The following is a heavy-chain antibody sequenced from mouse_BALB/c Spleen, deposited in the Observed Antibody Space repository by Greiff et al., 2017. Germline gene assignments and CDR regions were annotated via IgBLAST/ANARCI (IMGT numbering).Heavy chain of an antibody. V-gene: IGHV5-4*02. J-gene: IGHJ2*01. Sequence: DVQLVESGGGLVKPGGSLKLSCAASGFTFSDYYMYWVRQTPEKRLEWVATISDGGSYTYYPDSVKGRFTISRDNAKNNLYLQMSSLKSEDTAMYYCARGVTYYFDYWGQGTTLTVSS. D-gene: IGHD2-1*01. CDR3: ARGVTYYFDY. CDR2: ISDGGSYT. CDR1: GFTFSDYY.